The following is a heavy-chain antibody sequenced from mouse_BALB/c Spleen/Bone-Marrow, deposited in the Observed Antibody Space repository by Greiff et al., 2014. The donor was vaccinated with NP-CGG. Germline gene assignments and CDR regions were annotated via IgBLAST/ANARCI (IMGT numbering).Heavy chain of an antibody. CDR3: ARGLRDWYFDV. D-gene: IGHD2-4*01. V-gene: IGHV1-4*01. CDR1: GYTFTTYW. J-gene: IGHJ1*01. Sequence: LQESGPGLATPGASVKMSCKASGYTFTTYWMHWIKQRPGQGLEWIGSINPNTDYTDYNQKFKDKATLTADKSSITAYMQLSSPTSEDSAVYYCARGLRDWYFDVWGAGTTVTVSS. CDR2: INPNTDYT.